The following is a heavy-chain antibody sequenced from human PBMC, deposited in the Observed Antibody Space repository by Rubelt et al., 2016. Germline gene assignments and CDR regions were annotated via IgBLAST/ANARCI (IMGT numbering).Heavy chain of an antibody. Sequence: GGSTYYADSVKGRFTNSRDNSKNTLFLQMNSLRAEDTAVYYCARDSVVYSNYYGMDVWGQGTTVTVSS. CDR2: GGST. V-gene: IGHV3-53*01. J-gene: IGHJ6*02. CDR3: ARDSVVYSNYYGMDV. D-gene: IGHD4-11*01.